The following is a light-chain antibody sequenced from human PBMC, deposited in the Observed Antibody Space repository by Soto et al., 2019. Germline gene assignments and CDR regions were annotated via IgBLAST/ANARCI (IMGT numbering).Light chain of an antibody. CDR1: QSISSW. CDR2: KAS. Sequence: DIQMTQSPSTLSASVGDRVTITCRASQSISSWLAWYPQKPGKAPKLLIYKASSLESGVPSRFSGSGSGTEFTLTIISLQPDDFATYYCQQYNSYSRTFGQGTKVEI. V-gene: IGKV1-5*03. CDR3: QQYNSYSRT. J-gene: IGKJ1*01.